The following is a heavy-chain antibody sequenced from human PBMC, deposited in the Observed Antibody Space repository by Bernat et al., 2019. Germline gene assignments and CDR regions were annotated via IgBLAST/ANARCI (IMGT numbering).Heavy chain of an antibody. CDR3: ARAARGRFLEWLFLD. CDR2: ISSSSSYT. J-gene: IGHJ4*02. CDR1: GFTFSDYY. V-gene: IGHV3-11*05. D-gene: IGHD3-3*01. Sequence: VQLVESGGGLVKPGGSLRLSCAASGFTFSDYYMSWIRQAPGKGLEWVSYISSSSSYTNCADSVKGRFTISRDNAKNALYLQMNSLRAEDTAVYYCARAARGRFLEWLFLDWGQGTLVIVSS.